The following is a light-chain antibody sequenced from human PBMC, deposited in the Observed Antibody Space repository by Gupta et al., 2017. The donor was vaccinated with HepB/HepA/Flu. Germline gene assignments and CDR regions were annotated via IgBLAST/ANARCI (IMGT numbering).Light chain of an antibody. V-gene: IGLV3-1*01. CDR3: PVYDSRTAYV. J-gene: IGLJ1*01. Sequence: YQLAQPPSMPVSPGQTASITCSGDKLGVKYACWYKQKPGQSPLLVIYQDSQRHSGLPERFAGCYSGKKVFMNISGPQAMDDAYYCSPVYDSRTAYVFGGGTKVTVL. CDR1: KLGVKY. CDR2: QDS.